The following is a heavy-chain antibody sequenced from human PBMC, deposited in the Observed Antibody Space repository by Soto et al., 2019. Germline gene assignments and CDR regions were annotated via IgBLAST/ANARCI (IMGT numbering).Heavy chain of an antibody. V-gene: IGHV4-34*01. D-gene: IGHD7-27*01. J-gene: IGHJ4*02. CDR2: INHSGST. CDR1: GGSFSCYY. Sequence: SETLSLTCAVYGGSFSCYYWSWIRQPPGKGLEWIGEINHSGSTNYNPSLKSRVTISVDTSKNQFSLKLSSVTAADTAVYYCASRNLTGFDYWGQGTLVTVSS. CDR3: ASRNLTGFDY.